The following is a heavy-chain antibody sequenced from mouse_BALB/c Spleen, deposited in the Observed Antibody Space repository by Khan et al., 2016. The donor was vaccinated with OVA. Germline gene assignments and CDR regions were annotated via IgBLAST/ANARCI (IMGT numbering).Heavy chain of an antibody. Sequence: EVELVESGGGFVQPGGSLKLSCAASGFTFSSYGMSWVRQTPDKRLELVATINSNGGSTYYPDSVKGRFTISRDNAKNPLYLQMSSLKSEDTAMYYCARRWTMDYWGQGTTVTVYS. CDR2: INSNGGST. J-gene: IGHJ4*01. CDR1: GFTFSSYG. CDR3: ARRWTMDY. V-gene: IGHV5-6-3*01.